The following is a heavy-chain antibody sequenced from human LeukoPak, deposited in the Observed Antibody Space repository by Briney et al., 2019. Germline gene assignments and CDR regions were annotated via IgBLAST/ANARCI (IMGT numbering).Heavy chain of an antibody. CDR2: INHSGST. V-gene: IGHV4-34*01. Sequence: PSETLSLTCAVYGGSFSGYYWSWIRQPPGKGLGWIGEINHSGSTNYNPSLKSRVTISVDTSKNQFSLKLSSVTAADTAVYYCASWEGGSYGFDYWGQGTLVTVSS. CDR1: GGSFSGYY. CDR3: ASWEGGSYGFDY. D-gene: IGHD1-26*01. J-gene: IGHJ4*02.